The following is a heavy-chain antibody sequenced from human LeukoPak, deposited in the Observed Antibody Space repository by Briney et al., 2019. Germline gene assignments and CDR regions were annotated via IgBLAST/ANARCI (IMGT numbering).Heavy chain of an antibody. Sequence: GGSLRLSCAASGFTFSTYSMHWVRQAPGKGLEWVSSINNSSSYIYYADSVKGRFTISRDNAKNSLYLQMNSLRAEDTAVYYCAREERDGYNYYWYFDLWGRGTLVTVSS. CDR1: GFTFSTYS. J-gene: IGHJ2*01. D-gene: IGHD5-24*01. CDR3: AREERDGYNYYWYFDL. V-gene: IGHV3-21*01. CDR2: INNSSSYI.